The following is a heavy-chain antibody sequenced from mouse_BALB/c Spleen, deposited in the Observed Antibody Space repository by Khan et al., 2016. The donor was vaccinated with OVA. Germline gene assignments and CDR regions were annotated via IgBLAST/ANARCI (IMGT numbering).Heavy chain of an antibody. Sequence: VQLKESGPGLVKPSQSLSLTCTVTGYSITSDYVRNWIRQLPENKLEWMGYISYSGSTSYNPSLKSRTSITRDTSKNQFFLQLNSVTTEDTATYYYGRDGSQYNYAIDYWGQGTAVTVSS. V-gene: IGHV3-2*02. J-gene: IGHJ4*01. CDR2: ISYSGST. CDR3: GRDGSQYNYAIDY. D-gene: IGHD2-3*01. CDR1: GYSITSDYV.